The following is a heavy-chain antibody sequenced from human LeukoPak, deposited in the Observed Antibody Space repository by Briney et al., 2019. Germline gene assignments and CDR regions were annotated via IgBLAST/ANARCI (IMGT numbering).Heavy chain of an antibody. V-gene: IGHV3-30*02. Sequence: GGSLRLSCAASGFTFSSYGMHWVRQAPGKGLEWVAFIRYDGSNKYYADSVKGRFTISRDNSKNTLYLQMNSLRAEDTAVYYCARDRSMVRGVTEAFDIWGQGTMVTVSS. CDR2: IRYDGSNK. D-gene: IGHD3-10*01. J-gene: IGHJ3*02. CDR1: GFTFSSYG. CDR3: ARDRSMVRGVTEAFDI.